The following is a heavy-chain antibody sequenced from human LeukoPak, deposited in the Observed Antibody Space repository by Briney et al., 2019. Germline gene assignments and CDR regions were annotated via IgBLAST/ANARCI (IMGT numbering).Heavy chain of an antibody. V-gene: IGHV4-59*01. D-gene: IGHD6-19*01. J-gene: IGHJ3*02. CDR2: IYYSGST. Sequence: PSETLSLTCTVSGGSISSYYWSWIRQPPGKGLEWIGYIYYSGSTNYNPSLKSRVTISVDTSKNQFSLKLSSVTAADTAVYYCGSDRGQCLPRIDTFDIWRQGTMVTVSS. CDR1: GGSISSYY. CDR3: GSDRGQCLPRIDTFDI.